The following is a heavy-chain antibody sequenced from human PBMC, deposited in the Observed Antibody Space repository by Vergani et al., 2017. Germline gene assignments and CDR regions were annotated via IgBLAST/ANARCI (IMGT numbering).Heavy chain of an antibody. D-gene: IGHD3-9*01. CDR3: ARSTYYDILWGGYYYYYGMDV. CDR2: IYYSGST. V-gene: IGHV4-61*10. Sequence: QVQLPESGPGLVKPSETLSLTCTVSGGSVSSGSYYWSWIRPPAVKGLEWIGYIYYSGSTNYNPSLKSRVTISVDTSKNQFSLKLSSVTAADTAVYYCARSTYYDILWGGYYYYYGMDVWGQGTTVTVSS. CDR1: GGSVSSGSYY. J-gene: IGHJ6*02.